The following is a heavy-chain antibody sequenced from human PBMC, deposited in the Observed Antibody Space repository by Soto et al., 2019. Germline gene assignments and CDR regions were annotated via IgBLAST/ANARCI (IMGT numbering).Heavy chain of an antibody. J-gene: IGHJ4*02. V-gene: IGHV4-30-4*01. Sequence: SETLSLTCTVSGGSISSGDYYWSWIRQPPGKGLEWIGYIYYSGSTYYNPSLKSRVTISVDTSKNQFSLKLSSVTAADTAVYYCASGGDFWSGSSDRHYWGQGTLVTVSS. CDR1: GGSISSGDYY. CDR3: ASGGDFWSGSSDRHY. CDR2: IYYSGST. D-gene: IGHD3-3*01.